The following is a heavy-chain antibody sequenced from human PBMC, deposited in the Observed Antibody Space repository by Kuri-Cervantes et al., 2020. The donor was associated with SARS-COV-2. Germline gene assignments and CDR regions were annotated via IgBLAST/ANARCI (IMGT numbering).Heavy chain of an antibody. CDR3: AKVHSGDNAYFDY. CDR1: GFSFSTHG. CDR2: ISLNGGSQ. Sequence: GGSLRLSCAASGFSFSTHGMHWVRQAPGKGLEWVSSISLNGGSQYYADSVKGRFTISGDNSKNTLYLQMSSLRAEDTAVYSCAKVHSGDNAYFDYWGQGTLVTVSS. J-gene: IGHJ4*02. V-gene: IGHV3-23*01. D-gene: IGHD4/OR15-4a*01.